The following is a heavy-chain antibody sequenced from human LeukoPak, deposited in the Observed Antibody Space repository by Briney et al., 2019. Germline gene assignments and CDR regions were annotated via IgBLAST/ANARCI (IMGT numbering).Heavy chain of an antibody. J-gene: IGHJ4*02. CDR3: AKVFHDNNWSPFEY. D-gene: IGHD1-1*01. CDR2: IYSGSDT. V-gene: IGHV3-53*01. Sequence: GGSLRLSCAVSGLSVSTTNMGWVRQSPEKGLEWVSLIYSGSDTYYIDSVKGRFTVSRDNSKNMLYLQMNTLRDDDTAVSSCAKVFHDNNWSPFEYWGQGILVTVSA. CDR1: GLSVSTTN.